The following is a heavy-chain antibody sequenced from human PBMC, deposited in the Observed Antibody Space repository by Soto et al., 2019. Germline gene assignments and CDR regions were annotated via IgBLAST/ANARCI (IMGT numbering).Heavy chain of an antibody. CDR2: IYYSGST. D-gene: IGHD3-9*01. CDR3: ARAGPPYDILTGYYINYFDY. V-gene: IGHV4-31*03. Sequence: SETLSLTCTVSGGSISSGGYYWSWIRQHPGKGLEWIGYIYYSGSTYYNPSLKSRVTISVDTSKNQFSLKLSSVTAADTAVYYCARAGPPYDILTGYYINYFDYWGQGTLVTVSS. CDR1: GGSISSGGYY. J-gene: IGHJ4*02.